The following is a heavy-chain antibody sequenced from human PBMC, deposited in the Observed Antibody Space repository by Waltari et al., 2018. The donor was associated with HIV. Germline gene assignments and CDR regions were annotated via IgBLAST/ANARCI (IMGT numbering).Heavy chain of an antibody. CDR2: IRGKTDGGTT. V-gene: IGHV3-15*01. D-gene: IGHD1-26*01. CDR1: GFTFSNAW. CDR3: TTVPARSD. J-gene: IGHJ4*02. Sequence: EVHLVESGGGLVKPGGSLRLSCAASGFTFSNAWMSWVRQAPGKGLEWVGRIRGKTDGGTTEYAAPVKGRFTISRDDSKNTLYLQMNSLKTEDTAVYYCTTVPARSDLGQGTLVTVSS.